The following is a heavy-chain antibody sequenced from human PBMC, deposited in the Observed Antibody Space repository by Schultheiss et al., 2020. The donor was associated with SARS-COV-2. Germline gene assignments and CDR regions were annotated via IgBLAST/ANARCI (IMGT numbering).Heavy chain of an antibody. J-gene: IGHJ6*02. V-gene: IGHV3-21*01. CDR2: ISSSSSYI. D-gene: IGHD1-26*01. CDR3: ARVGECVYGRCGMDV. Sequence: GGSLRLSCAASGFTFSSYSMNWVRQAPGKGLEWVSSISSSSSYIYYADSVKGRFTISRDNAKNSLYLQMNSLRAEDTAVYYCARVGECVYGRCGMDVWGQGTTVTVSS. CDR1: GFTFSSYS.